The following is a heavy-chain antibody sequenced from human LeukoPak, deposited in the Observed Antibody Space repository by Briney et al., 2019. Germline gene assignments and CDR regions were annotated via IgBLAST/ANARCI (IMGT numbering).Heavy chain of an antibody. J-gene: IGHJ4*02. CDR3: AGSYGDYTWGY. CDR1: GGSISSGTYY. Sequence: PSETLSLTCTVSGGSISSGTYYWGWIRQPPGKGLEWIGSIYYSGSAYYNPSLKSRVTISVDRSKNQFSLKLSSVTAADTAVYYCAGSYGDYTWGYWGQGTLVTVSS. V-gene: IGHV4-39*07. CDR2: IYYSGSA. D-gene: IGHD4-17*01.